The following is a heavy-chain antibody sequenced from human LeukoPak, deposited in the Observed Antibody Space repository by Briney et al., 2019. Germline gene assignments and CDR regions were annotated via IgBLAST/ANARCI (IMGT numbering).Heavy chain of an antibody. CDR2: FSGGGDT. V-gene: IGHV3-23*01. D-gene: IGHD3-10*01. CDR3: AKERFGELLYDY. J-gene: IGHJ4*02. Sequence: GGSLRLSCAASGFTFTRSAMSWVRQAPGKGLEWVSAFSGGGDTYYADSVKGRFTISRDTSKNTLYLQMNSLSAKDTAVYYCAKERFGELLYDYWGQGTLVTVSS. CDR1: GFTFTRSA.